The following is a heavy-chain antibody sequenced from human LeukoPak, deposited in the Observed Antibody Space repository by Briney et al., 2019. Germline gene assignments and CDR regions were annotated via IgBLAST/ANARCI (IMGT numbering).Heavy chain of an antibody. CDR2: IKQDGSEK. Sequence: PGGSLRLSCAASGFTFDRFTIHWVRQTPGKGLEWVANIKQDGSEKYYVDSVKGRFTISRDNAKNSLYLQMNSLRAEDTAVYYCARDLRGYDFWSGYLPGNNWFDPWGQGTLVTVSS. CDR1: GFTFDRFT. CDR3: ARDLRGYDFWSGYLPGNNWFDP. D-gene: IGHD3-3*01. V-gene: IGHV3-7*01. J-gene: IGHJ5*02.